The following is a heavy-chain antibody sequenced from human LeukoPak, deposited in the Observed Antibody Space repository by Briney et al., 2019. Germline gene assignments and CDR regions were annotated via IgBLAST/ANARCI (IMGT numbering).Heavy chain of an antibody. D-gene: IGHD3-22*01. V-gene: IGHV3-33*01. Sequence: GRSLRLSCAASGFTFSSYGMHWVRQAPGKGLEWVALIWYDGNNKYYADSVKGRFTISRDNSKNTLYLQLNSLRAEDTAVYYCATTLHSGYYDLYWGQGTLVTVSS. CDR3: ATTLHSGYYDLY. CDR2: IWYDGNNK. J-gene: IGHJ4*02. CDR1: GFTFSSYG.